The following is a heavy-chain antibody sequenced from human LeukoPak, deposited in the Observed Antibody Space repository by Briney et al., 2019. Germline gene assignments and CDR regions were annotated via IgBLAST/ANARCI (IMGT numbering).Heavy chain of an antibody. D-gene: IGHD4-17*01. CDR2: IYTGGNT. V-gene: IGHV3-53*04. Sequence: QPGGSLRLSCAASGFTVSSTYMSWVRQAPGKGLEWVSVIYTGGNTYYADSVKGRFTISRHNSNNTLYLQMNSLRAEDTAVYYCARGHYGDYSFDYWGQGTLVTVSS. CDR1: GFTVSSTY. CDR3: ARGHYGDYSFDY. J-gene: IGHJ4*02.